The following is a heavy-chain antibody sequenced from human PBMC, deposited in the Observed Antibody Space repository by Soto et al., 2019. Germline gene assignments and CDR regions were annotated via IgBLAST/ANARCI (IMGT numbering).Heavy chain of an antibody. CDR3: ARDRGRGGSYYIYFYGMDV. J-gene: IGHJ6*02. V-gene: IGHV1-46*01. Sequence: QVQVVQSGAEVKKPGASVKVSCKASGYTFTTYYIHWVRQAPGQGLEWMGVINPGGGSINYAQKFQGRVPXTXDXXTSTVYMELSSLRSEDTAVYYCARDRGRGGSYYIYFYGMDVWGQGTTVTVSS. CDR1: GYTFTTYY. D-gene: IGHD1-26*01. CDR2: INPGGGSI.